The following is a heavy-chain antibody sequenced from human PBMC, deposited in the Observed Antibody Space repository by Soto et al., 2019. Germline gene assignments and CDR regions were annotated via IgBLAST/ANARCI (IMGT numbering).Heavy chain of an antibody. V-gene: IGHV1-2*04. CDR2: INPNSGGT. Sequence: ASVKVSCKASGYTFTGYYMHWVRQAPGQGLEWMGWINPNSGGTNYAQKFQGWGTMTRDTSISTAYMEVSRMRSDDTAVYSCARLPVNRLAGEGVGGPTDYYDHGMDAWGQGTTVTVSS. J-gene: IGHJ6*02. CDR1: GYTFTGYY. D-gene: IGHD2-2*01. CDR3: ARLPVNRLAGEGVGGPTDYYDHGMDA.